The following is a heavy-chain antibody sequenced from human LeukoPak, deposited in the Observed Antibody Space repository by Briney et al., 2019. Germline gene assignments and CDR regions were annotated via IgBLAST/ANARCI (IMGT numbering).Heavy chain of an antibody. Sequence: AASVKVSCKASGGTFSSYAISWVRQAPGQGLEWMGGIIPIFGTANYAQKFQGRVTITTDESTSTAYMELSGLRSEDTAVYYCARGSTRRWNYYYYMDVWGKGTTVTVSS. CDR1: GGTFSSYA. V-gene: IGHV1-69*05. CDR3: ARGSTRRWNYYYYMDV. J-gene: IGHJ6*03. CDR2: IIPIFGTA. D-gene: IGHD2-2*01.